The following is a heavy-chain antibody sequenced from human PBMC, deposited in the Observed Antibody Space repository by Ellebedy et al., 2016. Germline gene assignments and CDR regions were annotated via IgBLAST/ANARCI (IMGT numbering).Heavy chain of an antibody. CDR1: GYTFTSYY. D-gene: IGHD1-20*01. Sequence: ASVKVSCKASGYTFTSYYMHWVRQAPGQGLEWMGGIIPIFGTANYAQKFQGRVTITADESTSTAYMELSSVTAADTAVYYCARDYLPYNWNDGVGGYWGQGTLVTVSS. CDR2: IIPIFGTA. V-gene: IGHV1-69*13. CDR3: ARDYLPYNWNDGVGGY. J-gene: IGHJ4*02.